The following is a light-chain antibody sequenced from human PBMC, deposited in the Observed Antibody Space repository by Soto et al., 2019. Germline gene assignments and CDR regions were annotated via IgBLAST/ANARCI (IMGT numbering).Light chain of an antibody. Sequence: DIVMTQSPDSLAVSLGERATINCKSSQSVLYSSNNKNYLAWYQQKPGQPPKLLIYWASTRESGVPDRFSGSESGTDFTLTISSLQAEDVAVYYCQHYYSTPYTFGQGTKLEIK. CDR3: QHYYSTPYT. J-gene: IGKJ2*01. CDR1: QSVLYSSNNKNY. CDR2: WAS. V-gene: IGKV4-1*01.